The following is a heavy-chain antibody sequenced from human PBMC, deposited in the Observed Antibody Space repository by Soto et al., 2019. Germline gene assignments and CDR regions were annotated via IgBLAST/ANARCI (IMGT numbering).Heavy chain of an antibody. D-gene: IGHD1-1*01. CDR2: LYDVDGT. CDR1: GFTVSGKRY. Sequence: EVLLVESGGGLVKPGGSLRLSCAASGFTVSGKRYVAWVRQAPGKGLEWISALYDVDGTFYADSVKGRFTTSSDSSKTTVYLQMNGLRPDDTAVYYCASWHEREHAYDVWGRGTTVTVSS. CDR3: ASWHEREHAYDV. J-gene: IGHJ3*01. V-gene: IGHV3-66*01.